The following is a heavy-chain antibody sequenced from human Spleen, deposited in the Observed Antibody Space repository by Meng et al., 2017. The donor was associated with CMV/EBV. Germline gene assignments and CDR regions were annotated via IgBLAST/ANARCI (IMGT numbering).Heavy chain of an antibody. D-gene: IGHD6-19*01. CDR3: ARVSYSSPMEDY. J-gene: IGHJ4*02. Sequence: QVQLVQSGAELKKPGSSVKVSCKASGGTFSSYAISWVRQAPGQGLEWMGGIIPIFGTANYAQKFQGRVTITADESTSTAYMELSSLRSDDTAVYYCARVSYSSPMEDYWGQGTLVTVSS. V-gene: IGHV1-69*12. CDR2: IIPIFGTA. CDR1: GGTFSSYA.